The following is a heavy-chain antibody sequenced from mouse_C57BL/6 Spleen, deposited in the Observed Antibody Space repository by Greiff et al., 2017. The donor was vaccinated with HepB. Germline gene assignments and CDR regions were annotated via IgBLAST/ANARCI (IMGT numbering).Heavy chain of an antibody. CDR1: GYTFTGYW. V-gene: IGHV1-9*01. D-gene: IGHD3-2*02. CDR3: ARTAQASPPYSAMDY. J-gene: IGHJ4*01. CDR2: ILPGSGSN. Sequence: QVQLQQSGAELMKPGASVKLSCKATGYTFTGYWIEWVKQRPGHGLEWIGEILPGSGSNNYNEKFKGKATFTADTSANTAYMPLSSLTTEDSAIYYCARTAQASPPYSAMDYWGQGTSVTVSS.